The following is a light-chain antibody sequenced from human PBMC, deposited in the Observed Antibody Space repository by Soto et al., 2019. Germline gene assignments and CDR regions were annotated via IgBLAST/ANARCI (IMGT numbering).Light chain of an antibody. V-gene: IGLV2-23*02. CDR1: SSDVGSYNL. Sequence: QSVLTQPASVSGSPGQSITISCTGTSSDVGSYNLVSWYQQHPGKAPKLMIYEVSKRPSGVSNRFSGSKSGNTASLTISWFQAEDEADYYCCSYAGSTYVFGTGTKVTVL. CDR3: CSYAGSTYV. J-gene: IGLJ1*01. CDR2: EVS.